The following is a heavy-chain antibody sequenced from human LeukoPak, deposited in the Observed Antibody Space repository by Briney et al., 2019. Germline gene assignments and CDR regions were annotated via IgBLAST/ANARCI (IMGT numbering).Heavy chain of an antibody. CDR3: AKLGISSTIYCMDV. Sequence: PGGSLRLSCAASGFTFSSYSMNWVRQAPGKGLEWVSSISSSSSYIYYADSVKGRFTISRDNSKNTLYLQMNSLRAEDTAVYYCAKLGISSTIYCMDVWGKGTTVTVSS. CDR1: GFTFSSYS. D-gene: IGHD2-2*01. V-gene: IGHV3-21*04. CDR2: ISSSSSYI. J-gene: IGHJ6*03.